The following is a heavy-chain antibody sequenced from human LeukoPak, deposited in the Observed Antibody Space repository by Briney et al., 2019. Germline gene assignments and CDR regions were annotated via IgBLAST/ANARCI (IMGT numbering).Heavy chain of an antibody. J-gene: IGHJ4*02. Sequence: GGSLRLSCVASGFTFSSYSMNWVRQAPGKGLEWVSSISSSSSYIYYADSVKGRFTISRDNAKNSLYLQMNSLRAEDTAAYYCASLKYYDILTGYYGDYWGQGTLVTVSS. CDR1: GFTFSSYS. D-gene: IGHD3-9*01. CDR2: ISSSSSYI. V-gene: IGHV3-21*01. CDR3: ASLKYYDILTGYYGDY.